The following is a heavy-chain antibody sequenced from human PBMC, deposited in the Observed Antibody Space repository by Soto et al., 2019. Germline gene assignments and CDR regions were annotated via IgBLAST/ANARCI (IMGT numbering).Heavy chain of an antibody. D-gene: IGHD3-16*01. CDR2: ISSSGSTI. V-gene: IGHV3-48*03. CDR1: GFTFSSYE. Sequence: EVQLLESGGGLVQPGGSLRLSCAASGFTFSSYEMNWVRQAPGKGLEWVSYISSSGSTIYYADSVKGRFTISRDNAKNSLYLQMNSLRAEDTAVYYCARRPSDYADYYYYGMDVWGQGTTVTVSS. CDR3: ARRPSDYADYYYYGMDV. J-gene: IGHJ6*02.